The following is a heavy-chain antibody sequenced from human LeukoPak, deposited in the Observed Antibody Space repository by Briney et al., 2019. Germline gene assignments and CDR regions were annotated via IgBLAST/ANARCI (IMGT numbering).Heavy chain of an antibody. CDR1: GYIFTGFY. V-gene: IGHV1-2*04. CDR3: ARGGYIIMAAHGSEAFDI. CDR2: INPDSGGT. D-gene: IGHD5-24*01. J-gene: IGHJ3*02. Sequence: ASVKVSCKASGYIFTGFYIHWVRQAPGQGLEWMGWINPDSGGTNYAQNFQGWVTMTRDTSISTAYMELSRLRSDDTAVYYCARGGYIIMAAHGSEAFDIWGQGTMVTVSS.